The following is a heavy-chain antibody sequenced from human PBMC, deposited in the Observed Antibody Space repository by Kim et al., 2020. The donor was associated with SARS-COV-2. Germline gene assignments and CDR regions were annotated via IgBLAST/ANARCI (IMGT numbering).Heavy chain of an antibody. D-gene: IGHD5-18*01. J-gene: IGHJ6*02. Sequence: SETLSLTCTVSGGSISSYDWSWIRQPPGKGLEWIGYIYYRVSTNYNPSLKSRVTISVDTSKNQFSLKLRSVTAADTAVYYCARDKGQGYSSVWGYYYYGMYGWGQGTTVTVSS. CDR1: GGSISSYD. V-gene: IGHV4-59*01. CDR3: ARDKGQGYSSVWGYYYYGMYG. CDR2: IYYRVST.